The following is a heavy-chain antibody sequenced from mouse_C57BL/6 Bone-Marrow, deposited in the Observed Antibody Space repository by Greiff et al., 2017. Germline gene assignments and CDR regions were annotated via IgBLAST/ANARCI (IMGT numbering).Heavy chain of an antibody. CDR2: ISDGGSYT. V-gene: IGHV5-4*01. Sequence: EVMLVESGGGLVKPGGSLKLSCAASGFTFSSYAMSWVRQTPEKRLEWVATISDGGSYTSYPDNVKGRFTISRDNAKNNLYLQMSHLKSEDTAMYYCARDRGQLRLNYVDYWGQGTTLTVSS. CDR3: ARDRGQLRLNYVDY. CDR1: GFTFSSYA. J-gene: IGHJ2*01. D-gene: IGHD3-2*02.